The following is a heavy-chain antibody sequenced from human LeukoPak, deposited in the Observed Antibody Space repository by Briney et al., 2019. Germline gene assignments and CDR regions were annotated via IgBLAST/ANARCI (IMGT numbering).Heavy chain of an antibody. Sequence: GESLKISCKGSGYRFTNYHIGWVRQMPGKGLEWMGIIYPADSDTRYRPTFRGQVTISVDKSINTAYLQWSSLKASDTATYYCTRLISRGSDYNYVDDWGQGTLNTVSS. CDR1: GYRFTNYH. V-gene: IGHV5-51*01. J-gene: IGHJ4*02. D-gene: IGHD5-24*01. CDR2: IYPADSDT. CDR3: TRLISRGSDYNYVDD.